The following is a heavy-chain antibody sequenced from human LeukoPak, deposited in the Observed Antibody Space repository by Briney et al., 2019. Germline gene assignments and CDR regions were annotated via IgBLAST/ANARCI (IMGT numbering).Heavy chain of an antibody. CDR2: ISSSSSYI. J-gene: IGHJ3*02. V-gene: IGHV3-21*01. D-gene: IGHD6-19*01. Sequence: GGSLRLSCAASGFTFSSYSMNWVRQAPGKGLEWVSSISSSSSYIYYADSVKGRFTISRDNAKNSLYLQVNSLRAEDTAVYYCARYSSGWRHSDDAFDIWGQGTMVTVSS. CDR1: GFTFSSYS. CDR3: ARYSSGWRHSDDAFDI.